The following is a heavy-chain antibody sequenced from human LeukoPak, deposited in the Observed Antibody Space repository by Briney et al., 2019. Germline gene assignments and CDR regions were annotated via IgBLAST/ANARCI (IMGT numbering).Heavy chain of an antibody. CDR2: IYYSGST. J-gene: IGHJ6*02. D-gene: IGHD5-18*01. Sequence: PSQTLSLTCTVSGGSLSSGGYYWSWIRQHPGKGLEWIGYIYYSGSTYYNPSLKSRVTISVDTSKNQFSLNLRSVPAADSALYYCARVRYSYGYYYAMDVWGQGTTVTVSS. CDR1: GGSLSSGGYY. V-gene: IGHV4-31*03. CDR3: ARVRYSYGYYYAMDV.